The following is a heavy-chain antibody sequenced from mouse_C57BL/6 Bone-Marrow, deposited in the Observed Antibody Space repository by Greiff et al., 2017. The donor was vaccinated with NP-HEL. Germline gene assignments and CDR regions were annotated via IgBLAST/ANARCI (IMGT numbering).Heavy chain of an antibody. CDR3: ARHNWDVVDY. J-gene: IGHJ2*01. CDR2: ISSGGSYT. CDR1: GFTFSSYG. D-gene: IGHD4-1*01. V-gene: IGHV5-6*02. Sequence: DVMLVESGGDLVKPGGSLKLSCAASGFTFSSYGMSWVRQTPDKRLEWVATISSGGSYTYYPDSVKGRFTISRDNAKNTLYLQMSSLKSVDTAMYYCARHNWDVVDYWGQGTTLTVSS.